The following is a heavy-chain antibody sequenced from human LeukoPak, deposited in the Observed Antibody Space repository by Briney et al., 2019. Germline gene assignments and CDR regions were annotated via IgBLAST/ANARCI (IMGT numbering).Heavy chain of an antibody. CDR3: ARERNYGDYGNAFDV. J-gene: IGHJ3*01. V-gene: IGHV1-2*02. CDR2: INPKRGVT. CDR1: GYTFTDYY. D-gene: IGHD4-17*01. Sequence: ASVKVSCKASGYTFTDYYIHWMRQAPGQGLEWMGWINPKRGVTTYAQKFQGRVTMTRDTSITTAYMELTRLRSDDTTIYYCARERNYGDYGNAFDVWGQGTRVTVSS.